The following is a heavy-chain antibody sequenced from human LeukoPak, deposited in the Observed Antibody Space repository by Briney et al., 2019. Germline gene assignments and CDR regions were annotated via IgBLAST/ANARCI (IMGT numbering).Heavy chain of an antibody. Sequence: GGSLRLSCAASGFTFSSYWMHWVRQAPGKGLVWVSRINTDGSSTSYADSVKGRFTISRDNAKNTLYLQMNSLRAEDTAVYYCARGRSGPTIFGVGRRDPIDYWGQGTLVTVSS. CDR1: GFTFSSYW. CDR2: INTDGSST. D-gene: IGHD3-3*01. CDR3: ARGRSGPTIFGVGRRDPIDY. J-gene: IGHJ4*02. V-gene: IGHV3-74*01.